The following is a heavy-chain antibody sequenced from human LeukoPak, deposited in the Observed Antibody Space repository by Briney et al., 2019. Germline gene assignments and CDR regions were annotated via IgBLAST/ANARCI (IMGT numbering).Heavy chain of an antibody. CDR1: VYTFTNHA. J-gene: IGHJ4*02. D-gene: IGHD6-19*01. V-gene: IGHV1-3*01. Sequence: ASVKVSCKASVYTFTNHAMHWVRQAPGQGLEWMGWIDAANGNTKYSQKFQGRVTITRDTSASIVYMELSSLRSEDTAVYYCACGWSYFDYWGQGTLVTVSS. CDR2: IDAANGNT. CDR3: ACGWSYFDY.